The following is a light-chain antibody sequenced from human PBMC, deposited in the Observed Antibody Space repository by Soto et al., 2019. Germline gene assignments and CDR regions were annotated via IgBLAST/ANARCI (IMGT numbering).Light chain of an antibody. CDR2: EIS. CDR1: QSLVHSDGTTY. CDR3: TQATHFPRT. J-gene: IGKJ1*01. Sequence: DIVLTQTPLSSPVTLGQPASISCRSSQSLVHSDGTTYLSWLQQRPGQPPRLLIYEISNRFSGVPDRFSGSGAGTDFTLKISRVESEDVGVYYCTQATHFPRTFGQGTKVEIK. V-gene: IGKV2-24*01.